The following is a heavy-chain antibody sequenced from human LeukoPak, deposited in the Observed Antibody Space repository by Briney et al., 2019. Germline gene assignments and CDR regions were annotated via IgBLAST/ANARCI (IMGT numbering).Heavy chain of an antibody. V-gene: IGHV3-7*01. CDR3: AKDQSSTRCFGLCDHSFDM. Sequence: GGSLSLSCAATGFIFRNYWMSWVRQAAGKGPEWVANINPDGSEKYSVDSLKGRFTISRDNAKNSLFLQMNRLRAEDTAVYYCAKDQSSTRCFGLCDHSFDMWGQGTMVTVSS. CDR1: GFIFRNYW. J-gene: IGHJ3*02. CDR2: INPDGSEK. D-gene: IGHD2-2*01.